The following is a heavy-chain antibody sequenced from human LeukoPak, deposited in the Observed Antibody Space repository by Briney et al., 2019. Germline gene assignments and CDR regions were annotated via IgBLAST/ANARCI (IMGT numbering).Heavy chain of an antibody. CDR2: IWYDGSNK. CDR3: AREHTIAATGTHWFDP. J-gene: IGHJ5*02. CDR1: GFTFSRYG. Sequence: GGSLRLSCAASGFTFSRYGMHWLRQAPGTGLEWVATIWYDGSNKDYTDSVRGRFTISRDNSENMLYLQMNSLRVEDTAVYYCAREHTIAATGTHWFDPWGQGTLVTVSS. D-gene: IGHD6-13*01. V-gene: IGHV3-33*01.